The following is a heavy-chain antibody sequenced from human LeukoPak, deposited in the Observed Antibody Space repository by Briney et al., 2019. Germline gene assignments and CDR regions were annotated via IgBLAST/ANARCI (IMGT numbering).Heavy chain of an antibody. D-gene: IGHD3-22*01. Sequence: EASVTVSCKASGYTFTSYAMNWVRQAPGQGLEWMGWINTNTGNPTYAQGFTGRFVFSLDTSVSTAYLQISSLKAEDTAVYYCARDSIYYDSSGSDAFDIWGQGTMVTVSS. CDR1: GYTFTSYA. CDR3: ARDSIYYDSSGSDAFDI. J-gene: IGHJ3*02. CDR2: INTNTGNP. V-gene: IGHV7-4-1*02.